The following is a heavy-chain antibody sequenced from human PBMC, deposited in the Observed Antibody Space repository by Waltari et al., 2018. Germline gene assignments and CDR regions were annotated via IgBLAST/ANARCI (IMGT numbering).Heavy chain of an antibody. V-gene: IGHV4-34*01. D-gene: IGHD2-15*01. J-gene: IGHJ6*02. CDR2: INHAGNT. CDR3: VRLEDCTGPGGNCYSGEIFAMDV. CDR1: GVSFRGYY. Sequence: QVQLHQWGAGRLQPSETLSLTCAVYGVSFRGYYWGWIRQPPGKGLEWIAEINHAGNTNYNPALRSRVTLSEDASKNQFSLKLSSMTAADTAVYYCVRLEDCTGPGGNCYSGEIFAMDVWGQGTTVTVSS.